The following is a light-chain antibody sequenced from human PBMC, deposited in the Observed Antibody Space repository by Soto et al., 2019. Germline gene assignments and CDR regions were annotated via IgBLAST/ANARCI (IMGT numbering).Light chain of an antibody. CDR3: QQYNNWPFIT. CDR1: QSVSTN. Sequence: EKVMTQSPATLSVSPGEGATLSCSASQSVSTNLAWYQQSPGQAPRLLIYGASTRATGIPARFSGSGSGTEFTLSISSLQSEDFAVYFCQQYNNWPFITFGQGTRLEIK. V-gene: IGKV3-15*01. J-gene: IGKJ5*01. CDR2: GAS.